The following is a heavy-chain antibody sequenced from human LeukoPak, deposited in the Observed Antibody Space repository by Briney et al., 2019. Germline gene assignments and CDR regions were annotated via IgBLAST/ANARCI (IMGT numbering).Heavy chain of an antibody. V-gene: IGHV4-34*01. CDR3: ARQGEYTSSWSSFGY. Sequence: SETLSLTCAVYGGSFSGYYWSWIRQPPGKGLEWIATIYYSGSTYYNPSLRSRVTISVDTSKNQFSLKLNSVTAADTAVYYCARQGEYTSSWSSFGYWGQGTLVTVSS. D-gene: IGHD6-13*01. CDR2: IYYSGST. J-gene: IGHJ4*02. CDR1: GGSFSGYY.